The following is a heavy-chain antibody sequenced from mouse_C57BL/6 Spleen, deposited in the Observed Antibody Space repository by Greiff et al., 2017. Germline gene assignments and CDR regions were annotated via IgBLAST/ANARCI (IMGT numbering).Heavy chain of an antibody. D-gene: IGHD3-1*01. Sequence: VKLMESGAELVRPGASVTLSCKASGYTFTDYEMHWVKQTPVHGLEWIGAIDPETGGTAYNQKFKGKAILTADKSSSTAYMELRSLTSEDSAVYYCTRRANFDWYFDVWGTGTTVTVSS. CDR2: IDPETGGT. CDR3: TRRANFDWYFDV. V-gene: IGHV1-15*01. CDR1: GYTFTDYE. J-gene: IGHJ1*03.